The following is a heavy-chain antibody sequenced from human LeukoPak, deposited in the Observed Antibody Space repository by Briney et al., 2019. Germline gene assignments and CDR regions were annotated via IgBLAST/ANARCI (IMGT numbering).Heavy chain of an antibody. CDR1: GGSISSSSYY. CDR2: IYFSGTT. D-gene: IGHD5-12*01. J-gene: IGHJ4*02. CDR3: ARRDIVATIST. V-gene: IGHV4-39*01. Sequence: SETLSLTCTVSGGSISSSSYYWAWIRQPPGKGLEWIGSIYFSGTTFYNPSLKSRVTISVDTSKNQFSLKLSSVTAADTAVYYCARRDIVATISTWGQGTLVTVSS.